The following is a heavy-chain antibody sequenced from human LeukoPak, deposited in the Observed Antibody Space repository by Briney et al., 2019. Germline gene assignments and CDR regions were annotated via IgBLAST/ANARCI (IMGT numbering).Heavy chain of an antibody. CDR3: ARDRRGPFDY. Sequence: HSGGSLRLSCAASGFSFSSNDMHWVRQATGKGLEWVSAIGTAGDTYYSGSVKGRFTISKENAKNSLYLQMNSLRAEDTAVYFCARDRRGPFDYWGQGTLVTVSS. CDR1: GFSFSSND. J-gene: IGHJ4*02. V-gene: IGHV3-13*01. CDR2: IGTAGDT. D-gene: IGHD3-10*01.